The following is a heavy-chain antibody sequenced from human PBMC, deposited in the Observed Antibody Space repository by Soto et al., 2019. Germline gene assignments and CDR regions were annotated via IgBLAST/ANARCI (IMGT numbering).Heavy chain of an antibody. CDR2: IWYDGSNK. CDR1: GFTFSSYG. CDR3: ARDTAMENNYYYYGMDV. Sequence: QVQLVESGGGVVQPGRSLRLSCAASGFTFSSYGMHWVRQAPGKGLEWVAVIWYDGSNKYYADSVKGRFTISRDNSKNTLYLQMNSLRAADTAVYYCARDTAMENNYYYYGMDVWGQGTTFTVSS. J-gene: IGHJ6*02. D-gene: IGHD5-18*01. V-gene: IGHV3-33*01.